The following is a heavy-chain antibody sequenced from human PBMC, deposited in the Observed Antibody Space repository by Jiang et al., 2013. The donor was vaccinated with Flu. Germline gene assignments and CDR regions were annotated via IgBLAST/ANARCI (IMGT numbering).Heavy chain of an antibody. CDR3: AREIMGWLNDAFEI. D-gene: IGHD3-22*01. CDR2: TYYRSMWYN. Sequence: PGLVKPSQTLSLTCAISGDSVSSNSAAWNWIRQSPSRGLEWLGRTYYRSMWYNDYAVSVRGRITINPDTSKNQFSLHLNSVTPEDAAVYYCAREIMGWLNDAFEIWGQGTMVTVSS. V-gene: IGHV6-1*01. J-gene: IGHJ3*02. CDR1: GDSVSSNSAA.